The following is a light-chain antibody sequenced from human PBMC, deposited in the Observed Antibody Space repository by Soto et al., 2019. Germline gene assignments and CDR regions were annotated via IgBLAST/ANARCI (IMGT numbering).Light chain of an antibody. V-gene: IGKV1-12*01. J-gene: IGKJ4*01. Sequence: DVQMTQSPSSLSASIGDRVTITCRASQAIGSWLAWYQQKPGKAPKLLISSAAMLQGGVPSRFRGSTSGTDYSLTITSLLPEDFATYYCQQSNSLPLTFGGGTTVEIK. CDR1: QAIGSW. CDR2: SAA. CDR3: QQSNSLPLT.